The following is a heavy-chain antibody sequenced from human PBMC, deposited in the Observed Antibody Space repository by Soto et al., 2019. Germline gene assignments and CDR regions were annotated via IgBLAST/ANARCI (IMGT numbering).Heavy chain of an antibody. Sequence: GASVKVSCKASGGTFSSYAISWVRQAPGQGLEWMGGIIPIFGTANYAQKFQGRVTITADESTGTAYMELSSLRSEDTAVYYCARGSAIGAFVPRQPYYYYYGMDVWGQGTTVTVSS. V-gene: IGHV1-69*13. CDR1: GGTFSSYA. CDR3: ARGSAIGAFVPRQPYYYYYGMDV. D-gene: IGHD3-16*01. J-gene: IGHJ6*02. CDR2: IIPIFGTA.